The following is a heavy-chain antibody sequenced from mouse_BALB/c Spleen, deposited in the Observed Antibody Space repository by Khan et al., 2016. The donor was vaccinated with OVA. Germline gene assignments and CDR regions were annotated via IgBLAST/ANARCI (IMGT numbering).Heavy chain of an antibody. D-gene: IGHD1-1*01. CDR2: IYPGSSYT. Sequence: QVQLQQSGAELARPGVSVKLSCKASGYTFTDYYINWVKQRTGQGLEWIGEIYPGSSYTYYNEKFKAKATLTADKSSSTAYMQLSNLTSEDSAVYFYATQGADGSRYGWFAYWGQGTLVTVSA. CDR3: ATQGADGSRYGWFAY. J-gene: IGHJ3*01. CDR1: GYTFTDYY. V-gene: IGHV1-77*01.